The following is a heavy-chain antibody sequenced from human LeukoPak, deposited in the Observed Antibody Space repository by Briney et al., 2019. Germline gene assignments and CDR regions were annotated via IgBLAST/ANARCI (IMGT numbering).Heavy chain of an antibody. CDR1: GGSISSYY. J-gene: IGHJ4*02. CDR2: IYYSGST. CDR3: ARAIVGATGEDYFDY. D-gene: IGHD1-26*01. V-gene: IGHV4-59*01. Sequence: KTSETLSLTCTVSGGSISSYYWSWIRQPPGKGLEWIGYIYYSGSTNYNPSLKSRVTISVDTSKNQFSLKLSSVTAADTAAYYCARAIVGATGEDYFDYWGQGTLVTVSS.